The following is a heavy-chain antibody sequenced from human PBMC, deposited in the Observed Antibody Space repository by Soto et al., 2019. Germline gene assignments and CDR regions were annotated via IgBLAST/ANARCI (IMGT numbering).Heavy chain of an antibody. V-gene: IGHV3-23*04. CDR2: FSGTTSNT. CDR1: GFTLSSYD. J-gene: IGHJ4*02. Sequence: EVQLVESGGGLVQPGGSLRLSCAASGFTLSSYDMNWVRQAPGKGLEWVSAFSGTTSNTYYAASVKGRFTISRDNSKNTLYLQMNSLKAEDTALYYCAKGQRWELPFDYWGQGALVTVSS. CDR3: AKGQRWELPFDY. D-gene: IGHD3-10*01.